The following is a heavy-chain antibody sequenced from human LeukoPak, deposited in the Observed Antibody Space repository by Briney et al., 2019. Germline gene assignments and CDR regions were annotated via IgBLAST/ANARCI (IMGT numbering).Heavy chain of an antibody. CDR1: GYTFTSYA. Sequence: ASVKVSCRASGYTFTSYAMNWVRQAPGQGLEWMGWISAYNGNTNYAQKLQGRVTMTTDTSTSTAYMELRSLRSDDTAVYYCARDNTGYDILTGLYFDYWGQGTLVTVSS. V-gene: IGHV1-18*01. CDR2: ISAYNGNT. D-gene: IGHD3-9*01. CDR3: ARDNTGYDILTGLYFDY. J-gene: IGHJ4*02.